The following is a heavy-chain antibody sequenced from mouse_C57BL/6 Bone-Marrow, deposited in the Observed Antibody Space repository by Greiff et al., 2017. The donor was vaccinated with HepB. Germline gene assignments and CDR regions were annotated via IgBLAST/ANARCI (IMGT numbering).Heavy chain of an antibody. J-gene: IGHJ1*03. CDR1: GYTFTSYW. CDR2: IYPGSGST. CDR3: ARSRLGRRYFDV. D-gene: IGHD4-1*01. V-gene: IGHV1-55*01. Sequence: VQLQQPGAELVKPGASVKMSCKASGYTFTSYWITWVKQRPGQGLERIGDIYPGSGSTNYNEKFKSKATLTVDTSSSTAYMQLSSLTSEDSAVYYCARSRLGRRYFDVWGTGTTVTVSS.